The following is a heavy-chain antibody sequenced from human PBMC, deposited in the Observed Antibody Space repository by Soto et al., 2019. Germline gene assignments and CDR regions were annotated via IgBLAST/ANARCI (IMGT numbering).Heavy chain of an antibody. D-gene: IGHD2-21*02. CDR2: MNAGNGHT. CDR3: ARQKDPYCGGDCHSTVDY. J-gene: IGHJ4*02. CDR1: GYTFVNFA. Sequence: ASVKVSCKASGYTFVNFAIHWVRQAPGQRPEWMGWMNAGNGHTKYSQKFQGRVTIIRDTSATTAFMELSSLKSEDTAVYYCARQKDPYCGGDCHSTVDYCGPGGLVTVSS. V-gene: IGHV1-3*01.